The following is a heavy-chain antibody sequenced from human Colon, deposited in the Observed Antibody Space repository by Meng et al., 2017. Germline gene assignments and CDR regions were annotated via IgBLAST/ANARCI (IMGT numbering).Heavy chain of an antibody. J-gene: IGHJ4*02. CDR2: INPRTGHT. CDR1: GYTLY. D-gene: IGHD3-3*01. CDR3: ARESAESGSLHL. V-gene: IGHV1-2*06. Sequence: VQSGAAGRNRGSCVTVCCKSPGYTLYIHWVRLRREEGLEWLGRINPRTGHTKFAQSFQGRVTMTRDPCTTTFSMDLRSLTTGDTAIYFCARESAESGSLHLWGQRTLVTVSS.